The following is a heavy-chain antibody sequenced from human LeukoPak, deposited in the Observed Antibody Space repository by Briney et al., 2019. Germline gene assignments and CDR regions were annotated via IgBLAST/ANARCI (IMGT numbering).Heavy chain of an antibody. Sequence: GRSLRLSCAASGFTFSSYGMHWVRQAPGKGLGWVAVIWYDGSNKYYADSVKGRFTISRDNSKNTLYLQMNSLRAEDTAVYYCARAVATITRAFDYWGQGTLVTVSS. V-gene: IGHV3-33*01. CDR1: GFTFSSYG. CDR2: IWYDGSNK. J-gene: IGHJ4*02. CDR3: ARAVATITRAFDY. D-gene: IGHD5-12*01.